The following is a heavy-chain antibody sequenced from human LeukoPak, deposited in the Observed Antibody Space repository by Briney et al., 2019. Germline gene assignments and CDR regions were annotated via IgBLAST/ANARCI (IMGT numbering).Heavy chain of an antibody. D-gene: IGHD2-21*01. CDR3: AREFGWGGDGAYYYYMDV. Sequence: GGSLQISCKGSGYIFTSYWIGWVRQLPGKGLGWRGIIYPGDSDTRYSPSFQGQVTISADKSISTAYLQWSSLKASDTAMYYCAREFGWGGDGAYYYYMDVWGKGTTVTVSS. CDR1: GYIFTSYW. V-gene: IGHV5-51*01. CDR2: IYPGDSDT. J-gene: IGHJ6*03.